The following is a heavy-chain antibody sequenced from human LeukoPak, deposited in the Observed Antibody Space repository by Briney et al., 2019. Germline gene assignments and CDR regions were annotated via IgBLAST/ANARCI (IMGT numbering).Heavy chain of an antibody. V-gene: IGHV3-20*04. CDR3: ARDDPYSGYDYDY. CDR1: GFTFNNYA. CDR2: ISYGGTT. J-gene: IGHJ4*02. Sequence: GGSLRLSCAASGFTFNNYAFNWVRQPPGKGLEWVSVISYGGTTYYADSVKGRFTISRNNAYNSLYLQMNSLRAEDTAFYYCARDDPYSGYDYDYWGRGVLVTVSS. D-gene: IGHD5-12*01.